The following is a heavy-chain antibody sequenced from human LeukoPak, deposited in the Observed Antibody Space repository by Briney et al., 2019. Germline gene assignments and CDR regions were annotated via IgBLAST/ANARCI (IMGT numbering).Heavy chain of an antibody. D-gene: IGHD1/OR15-1a*01. Sequence: GGSLRLSCAASGFTFTNFAMHWVRQAPGKGLEWVAVISNDERNKYYADSVKGRFTISRDNAKNTLYLQMISLRAEDTALYYCARNKRADIWGQGTMVTVSS. V-gene: IGHV3-30*04. CDR3: ARNKRADI. CDR1: GFTFTNFA. CDR2: ISNDERNK. J-gene: IGHJ3*02.